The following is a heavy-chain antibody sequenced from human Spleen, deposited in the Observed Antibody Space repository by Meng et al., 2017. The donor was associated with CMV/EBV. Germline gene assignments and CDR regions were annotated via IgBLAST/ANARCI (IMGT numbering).Heavy chain of an antibody. J-gene: IGHJ6*02. CDR1: GFTFDSYA. CDR3: AKAVVPVYYYYGMDV. D-gene: IGHD2-2*01. V-gene: IGHV3-23*01. CDR2: ISGIGGST. Sequence: GGSLRLSCTASGFTFDSYAMSWVRQAPGKGLEWVSVISGIGGSTYYAGSVKGRLTISRDNSKNTLYLHMNSLRVDDTAVYYCAKAVVPVYYYYGMDVWGRGTTVTVSS.